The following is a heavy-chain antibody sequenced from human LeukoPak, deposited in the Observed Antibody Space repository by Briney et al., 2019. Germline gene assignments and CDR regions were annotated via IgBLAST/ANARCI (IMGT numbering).Heavy chain of an antibody. V-gene: IGHV3-48*01. J-gene: IGHJ4*02. CDR2: ITGSSSTI. CDR1: GFTFTNYN. D-gene: IGHD2-8*02. CDR3: ATYRQVLLPFES. Sequence: GGSLRLSCAASGFTFTNYNMNWVRQAPGKGLEWVSYITGSSSTIYYADSVKGRFTISRDNSKNTLYLQMNSLRAEDTAVYYCATYRQVLLPFESWGQGTLVTVSS.